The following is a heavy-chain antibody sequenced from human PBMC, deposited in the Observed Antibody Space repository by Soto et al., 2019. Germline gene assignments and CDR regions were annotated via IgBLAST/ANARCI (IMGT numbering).Heavy chain of an antibody. D-gene: IGHD1-1*01. CDR2: IYATGTT. Sequence: PSETLSLTCTVSGASISGYYWSWIRKSAGKGLEWIGRIYATGTTDYNPSLKSRVMMSVDTSKKQFSLKLRSVTAADTAVYYCVRGGTKTLRDWFDPWGQGISVTVSS. J-gene: IGHJ5*02. CDR3: VRGGTKTLRDWFDP. V-gene: IGHV4-4*07. CDR1: GASISGYY.